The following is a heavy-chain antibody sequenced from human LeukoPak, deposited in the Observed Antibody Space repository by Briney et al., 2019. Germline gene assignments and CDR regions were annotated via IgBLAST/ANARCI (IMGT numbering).Heavy chain of an antibody. CDR3: ARCLGVPSAGNFDF. CDR1: GFSFSSYA. J-gene: IGHJ4*02. D-gene: IGHD6-13*01. CDR2: IGGSGAIT. V-gene: IGHV3-23*01. Sequence: PGGSLRLSCAASGFSFSSYAMTWVRQAPGKGLEWVSGIGGSGAITSYADSVTGRFTSSRDNSKNTLYLLMNSLRAEDTAIYFCARCLGVPSAGNFDFWGRGTLVTVSS.